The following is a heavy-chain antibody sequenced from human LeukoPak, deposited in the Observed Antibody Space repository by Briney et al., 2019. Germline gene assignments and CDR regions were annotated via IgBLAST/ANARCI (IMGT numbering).Heavy chain of an antibody. CDR2: IYGSGST. CDR3: ARDLGGLYYDSSGTDY. CDR1: GGSISSYY. Sequence: PSETLSLTCTVSGGSISSYYWSCIRQPAGKGLEWIGRIYGSGSTNYNPSLWGRVTMSVDTSKNQVSLNLSSVTAADTAVYYCARDLGGLYYDSSGTDYWGQGTLVTVSS. D-gene: IGHD3-22*01. J-gene: IGHJ4*02. V-gene: IGHV4-4*07.